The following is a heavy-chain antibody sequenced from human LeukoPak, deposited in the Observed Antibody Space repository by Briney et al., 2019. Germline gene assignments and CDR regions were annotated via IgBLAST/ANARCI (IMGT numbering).Heavy chain of an antibody. CDR1: GFTFGDYA. D-gene: IGHD6-19*01. V-gene: IGHV3-23*01. Sequence: PGRSLRLSCAASGFTFGDYAMYWVRQAPGKGLEWVSAISGSGGGTYYADSVKGRFTISRDNSKNTLYLQMNSLRAEDTAVYYCAKDGTYSSGWPLDYWGQGTLVTVSS. J-gene: IGHJ4*02. CDR2: ISGSGGGT. CDR3: AKDGTYSSGWPLDY.